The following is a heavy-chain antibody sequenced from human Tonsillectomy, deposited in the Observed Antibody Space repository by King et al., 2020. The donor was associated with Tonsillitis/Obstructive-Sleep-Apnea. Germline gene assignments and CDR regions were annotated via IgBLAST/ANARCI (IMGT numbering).Heavy chain of an antibody. J-gene: IGHJ5*02. Sequence: QLVQSGAEVKKPGASVKVSCKASGDTFTGYYMNWVRQAPGQGLEWMGWINPNSGGTKYVQKFQGWVTMTRDTSTSTAYMELTRRRSDDTAVYYCARVRENNWFDPWGQGTLVTVSS. D-gene: IGHD1-26*01. CDR2: INPNSGGT. CDR3: ARVRENNWFDP. V-gene: IGHV1-2*04. CDR1: GDTFTGYY.